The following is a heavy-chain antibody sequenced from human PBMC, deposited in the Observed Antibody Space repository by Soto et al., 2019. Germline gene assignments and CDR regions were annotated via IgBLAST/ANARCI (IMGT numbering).Heavy chain of an antibody. J-gene: IGHJ4*02. CDR3: TTDSTQTFCDGGPCYSVLTKIHDS. CDR1: GFPFNNGW. V-gene: IGHV3-15*01. CDR2: IKSKAAGGTT. D-gene: IGHD2-15*01. Sequence: EVQLVESGGGLVKPGGSLRLSCAASGFPFNNGWMSWVRQAPGKGLEWVGRIKSKAAGGTTDYSAPVQGRFTISRDDSKNTVHLQMNSLKTEDTAVYYCTTDSTQTFCDGGPCYSVLTKIHDSWGQGTLVTVSS.